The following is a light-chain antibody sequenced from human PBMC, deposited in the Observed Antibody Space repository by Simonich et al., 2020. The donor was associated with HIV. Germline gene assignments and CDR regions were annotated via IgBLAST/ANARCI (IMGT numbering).Light chain of an antibody. J-gene: IGKJ1*01. CDR2: WAS. CDR1: RSVLYSTNNKNY. CDR3: QQYYSTPPT. V-gene: IGKV4-1*01. Sequence: EIVMTQSPDSLAVSLGERATVNCRTSRSVLYSTNNKNYLAWYQQKPGQPPKPLIYWASTRESTVPDRFSASGSGTDFTLTISSLQAEDVAIYYCQQYYSTPPTFGQGTKVEIK.